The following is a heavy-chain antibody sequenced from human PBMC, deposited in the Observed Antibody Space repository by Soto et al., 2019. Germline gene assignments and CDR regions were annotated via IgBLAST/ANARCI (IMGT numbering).Heavy chain of an antibody. D-gene: IGHD1-26*01. Sequence: PGGSLRLSCAASGFTFSDYFMNWIRQAPGKGLEWVSYISPTTTYTDYADSVKGRFTISRDNAKNSVFLQVNSLRVEDTAVYYCARSEGPTAGGGMDVWGQGTTVTVSS. J-gene: IGHJ6*02. CDR2: ISPTTTYT. V-gene: IGHV3-11*06. CDR1: GFTFSDYF. CDR3: ARSEGPTAGGGMDV.